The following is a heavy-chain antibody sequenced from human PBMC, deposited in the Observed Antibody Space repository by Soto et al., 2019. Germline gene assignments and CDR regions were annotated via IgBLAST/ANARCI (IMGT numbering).Heavy chain of an antibody. CDR3: ARHRGTISLTDY. Sequence: SETLSLTCAVSGGSISSSNWWSWVRQPPGKGLEWIGEIYHSGSTNYNPSLKSRVTISVDTSKNQFSLKLSSVTAADTAVYYCARHRGTISLTDYWGQGTLVTVSS. D-gene: IGHD3-9*01. V-gene: IGHV4-4*02. CDR2: IYHSGST. CDR1: GGSISSSNW. J-gene: IGHJ4*02.